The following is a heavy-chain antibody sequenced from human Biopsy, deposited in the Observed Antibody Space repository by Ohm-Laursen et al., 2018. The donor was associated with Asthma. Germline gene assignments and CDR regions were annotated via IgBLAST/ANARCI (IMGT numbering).Heavy chain of an antibody. D-gene: IGHD6-13*01. CDR1: PGSINDYY. CDR2: VHSTGST. V-gene: IGHV4-59*01. J-gene: IGHJ4*02. CDR3: VRATSTWSQSGPHYFDH. Sequence: SETLSLTCAVSPGSINDYYWNWIRQFPGKGLEWIGYVHSTGSTRFNPSLKSRLTISVDTSVDQVSLKLTSVTAADTAVYYCVRATSTWSQSGPHYFDHWGQGTLVTVPS.